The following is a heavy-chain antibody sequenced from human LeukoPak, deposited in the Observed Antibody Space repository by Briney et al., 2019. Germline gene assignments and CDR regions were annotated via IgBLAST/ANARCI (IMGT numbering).Heavy chain of an antibody. V-gene: IGHV3-9*01. CDR3: AKGRRIAAAGTGPAPYNWFDP. J-gene: IGHJ5*02. CDR2: ISWNSGSI. CDR1: GFTFDDYA. D-gene: IGHD6-13*01. Sequence: GRSLRLSCAASGFTFDDYAMHWVRQAPGKGLEWVSGISWNSGSIGYADSVKGRFTISRDNAKNSLYLQMNSLRAEDTALYYCAKGRRIAAAGTGPAPYNWFDPWGQGTLVTVSS.